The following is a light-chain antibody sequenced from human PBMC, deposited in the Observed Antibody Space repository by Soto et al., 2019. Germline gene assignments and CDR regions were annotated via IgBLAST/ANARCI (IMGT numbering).Light chain of an antibody. V-gene: IGKV3-15*01. J-gene: IGKJ1*01. Sequence: EIVLTQSPATLSLSPGERATLSCRASESVSSSLAWYQQKPGQAPRLLIYGASTRATGIPARFSGSGSGTEFTLTISSLQSEDFAVYYCQQYNNWPPKTFGQGTKVEIK. CDR3: QQYNNWPPKT. CDR2: GAS. CDR1: ESVSSS.